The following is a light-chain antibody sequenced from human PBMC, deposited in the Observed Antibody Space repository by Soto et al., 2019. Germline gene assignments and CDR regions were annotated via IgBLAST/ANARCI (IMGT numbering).Light chain of an antibody. CDR1: QSVNIN. Sequence: EIVMTQSPATLSVSPGERATLSCRASQSVNINLAWYQQKPGQAPRLLIYGTSTRATGVPARFSGSGSGTEFTLTISNLQSEDFAVYYCQQYYSYPLTFGGGTKVEIK. V-gene: IGKV3-15*01. CDR2: GTS. J-gene: IGKJ4*01. CDR3: QQYYSYPLT.